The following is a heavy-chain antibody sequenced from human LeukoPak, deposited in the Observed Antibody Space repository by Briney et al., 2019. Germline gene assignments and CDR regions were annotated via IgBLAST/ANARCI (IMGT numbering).Heavy chain of an antibody. D-gene: IGHD3-10*01. J-gene: IGHJ4*02. Sequence: PGGSLRLSCAASGFTFSNAWMSWVRQAPGKGLEWVGRIKSKTDGGTTDYAAPVKGRFTISRDDTKNTLYLQMNSLKTEDTAVYYCTTLITYYYGSGRDYWGQGTLVTVSS. CDR1: GFTFSNAW. V-gene: IGHV3-15*01. CDR3: TTLITYYYGSGRDY. CDR2: IKSKTDGGTT.